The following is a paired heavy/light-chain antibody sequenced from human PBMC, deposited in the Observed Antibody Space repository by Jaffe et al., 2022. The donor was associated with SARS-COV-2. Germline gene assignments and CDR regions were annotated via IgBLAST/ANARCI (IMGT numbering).Heavy chain of an antibody. CDR3: TTAGSLWFGELLIY. D-gene: IGHD3-10*01. Sequence: EVQLVESGGGLVKPGGSLRLSCAASGFTFSNAWMTWVRQAPGKGLEWVGRIKSKTDGYTADYAAPVKGRFTFSRDDSEHTLYLQMNSLKTEDTALYYCTTAGSLWFGELLIYWGQGTLVTVSS. CDR2: IKSKTDGYTA. J-gene: IGHJ4*02. V-gene: IGHV3-15*01. CDR1: GFTFSNAW.
Light chain of an antibody. CDR3: QQYGSSPYT. Sequence: EIVLTQSPGTLSLSPGERVTLSCRASQSVRSNYLAWYQQKPGQAPRLLIYGASSRATGIPVRFSGSGSGTDFTLTISRLEPEDFAVYYCQQYGSSPYTFGQGTKLEIK. CDR2: GAS. CDR1: QSVRSNY. V-gene: IGKV3-20*01. J-gene: IGKJ2*01.